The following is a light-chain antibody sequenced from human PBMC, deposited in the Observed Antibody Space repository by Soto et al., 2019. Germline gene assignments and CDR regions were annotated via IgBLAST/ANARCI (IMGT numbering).Light chain of an antibody. CDR2: GAS. V-gene: IGKV3-15*01. Sequence: EILMTQSPATLSVSPGERATLSCRASQSVSSNVAWYQQKPGQAPRLLIYGASTRATGIPARFSGSGSGTEFTLTISSLQSEDFAVYYCQQYNNWPPLTFGGGTKVEI. CDR3: QQYNNWPPLT. CDR1: QSVSSN. J-gene: IGKJ4*01.